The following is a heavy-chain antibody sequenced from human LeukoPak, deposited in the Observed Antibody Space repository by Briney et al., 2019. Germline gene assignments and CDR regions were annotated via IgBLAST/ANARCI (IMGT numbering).Heavy chain of an antibody. CDR1: GCTFSIYG. V-gene: IGHV3-30*02. D-gene: IGHD5-18*01. CDR3: AKDIEAFVDAPMGEDY. J-gene: IGHJ4*02. Sequence: GGSLRLSCAASGCTFSIYGMHWVRQAPGKGLEWVAFIRYDGNNKQYEDSLKGRFTISRDNSKNTLYVQMNSLRAEDTAVYYCAKDIEAFVDAPMGEDYWGQGTLVTVSS. CDR2: IRYDGNNK.